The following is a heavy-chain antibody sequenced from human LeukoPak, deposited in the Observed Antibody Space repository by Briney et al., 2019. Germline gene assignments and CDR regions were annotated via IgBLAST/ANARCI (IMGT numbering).Heavy chain of an antibody. J-gene: IGHJ5*02. V-gene: IGHV3-30-3*01. Sequence: GGSLRLSCAASGFTFSSYAMHWVRQAPGKGLEWVAVISYDGSNKYYADSVKGRFTISRDNSKNTLYLQMNSLRAEDTAVYYCARVPREWELLRGDPFDPWGQGTLVTVSS. D-gene: IGHD1-26*01. CDR3: ARVPREWELLRGDPFDP. CDR1: GFTFSSYA. CDR2: ISYDGSNK.